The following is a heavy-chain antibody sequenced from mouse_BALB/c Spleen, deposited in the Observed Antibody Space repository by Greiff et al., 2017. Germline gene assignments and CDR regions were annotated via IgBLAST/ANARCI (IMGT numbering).Heavy chain of an antibody. J-gene: IGHJ1*01. Sequence: VQLQQSGTVLARPGASVKMSCKASGYTFTSYWMHWVKQRPGQGLEWIGAIYPGNSDTSYNQKFKGKAKLTAVTSTSTAYMELSSLTNEDSAVYYCTRPVSNWYFDVWGAGTTVTVSS. CDR2: IYPGNSDT. V-gene: IGHV1-5*01. CDR3: TRPVSNWYFDV. CDR1: GYTFTSYW.